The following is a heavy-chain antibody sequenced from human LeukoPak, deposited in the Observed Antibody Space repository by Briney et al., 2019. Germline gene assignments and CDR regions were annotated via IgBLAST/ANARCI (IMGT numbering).Heavy chain of an antibody. D-gene: IGHD5-12*01. CDR3: AKDSGYALADY. CDR2: ISYDGSNK. V-gene: IGHV3-30*18. J-gene: IGHJ4*02. Sequence: GGSLRLSCAASGFTFSSYGMHWVRQAPGKGLEWVAVISYDGSNKYYADSVKGRFTISRDNSKNTLYLQMNSLRAEDTAVYYCAKDSGYALADYWGQGTLVTVSS. CDR1: GFTFSSYG.